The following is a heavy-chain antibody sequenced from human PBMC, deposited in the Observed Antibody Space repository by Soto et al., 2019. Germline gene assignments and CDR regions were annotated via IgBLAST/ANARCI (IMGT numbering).Heavy chain of an antibody. V-gene: IGHV1-69*01. CDR2: IIPIFGTA. D-gene: IGHD2-2*01. CDR3: ARAVVPAASYYYYGMDV. J-gene: IGHJ6*02. CDR1: GGTFSSYA. Sequence: QAQLVQSGAEVKKPGSSVKVSCKASGGTFSSYAISWVRQAPGQGLEWMGGIIPIFGTANYAQKFQGRVTITADESTSTAYMELSSLRSEDTAVYYCARAVVPAASYYYYGMDVWGQGTTVTVSS.